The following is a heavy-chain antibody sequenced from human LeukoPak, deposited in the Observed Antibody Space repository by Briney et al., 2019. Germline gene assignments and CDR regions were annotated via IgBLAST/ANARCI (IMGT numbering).Heavy chain of an antibody. CDR2: IRATAGTT. V-gene: IGHV3-23*01. D-gene: IGHD6-19*01. CDR1: GFTFSSYA. Sequence: GGSLRPSCAASGFTFSSYAMTWVRQAPGKGLQWMSTIRATAGTTYYADSVKGRFTISRDNSKNTVFLQMNSLRAEDTAVYYCAKGGYTSHYDYWGQGTLVTVSS. CDR3: AKGGYTSHYDY. J-gene: IGHJ4*02.